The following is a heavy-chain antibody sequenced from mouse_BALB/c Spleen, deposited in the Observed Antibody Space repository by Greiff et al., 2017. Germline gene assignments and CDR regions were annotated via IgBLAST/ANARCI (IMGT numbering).Heavy chain of an antibody. CDR2: IYPYNGGT. V-gene: IGHV1S29*02. CDR3: ARNYGNYNYFDY. CDR1: GYSFTGYN. J-gene: IGHJ2*01. D-gene: IGHD2-1*01. Sequence: DVQLQESGPELEKPGASVKISCKASGYSFTGYNMNWVKQSNGKSLEWIGYIYPYNGGTGYNQKFKSKATLTVDNSSSTAYMELRSLTSEDSAVYYCARNYGNYNYFDYWGQGTTLTVSS.